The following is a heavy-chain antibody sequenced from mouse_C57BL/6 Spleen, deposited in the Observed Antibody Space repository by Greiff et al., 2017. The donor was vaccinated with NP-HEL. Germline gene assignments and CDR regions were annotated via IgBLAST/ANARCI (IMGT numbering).Heavy chain of an antibody. CDR3: ASPNYYGSSYDYAMDY. V-gene: IGHV1-82*01. J-gene: IGHJ4*01. D-gene: IGHD1-1*01. CDR2: IYPGDGDT. Sequence: QVQLQQSGPELVKPGASVKISCKASGYAFSSSWMNWVKQRPGKGLEWIGRIYPGDGDTNYNGKFKGKATLTADKSSSTAYMQLSSLTSEDSAVCFCASPNYYGSSYDYAMDYGGQGTSVTVSS. CDR1: GYAFSSSW.